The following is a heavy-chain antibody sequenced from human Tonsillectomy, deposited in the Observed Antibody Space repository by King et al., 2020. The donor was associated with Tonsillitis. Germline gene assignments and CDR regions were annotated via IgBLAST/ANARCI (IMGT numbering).Heavy chain of an antibody. Sequence: VQLVESGGGLVQPGGSLRLSCTASGFTFNSYSMNWVRQAPGKGLEWLSYIGRSSSTIFYADSVRGRFTISRDNAGNSLRLQMNSLSAEDTAVYYCARDQHYALDYWGQGTLVTVSS. CDR2: IGRSSSTI. J-gene: IGHJ4*02. V-gene: IGHV3-48*01. D-gene: IGHD2-2*01. CDR3: ARDQHYALDY. CDR1: GFTFNSYS.